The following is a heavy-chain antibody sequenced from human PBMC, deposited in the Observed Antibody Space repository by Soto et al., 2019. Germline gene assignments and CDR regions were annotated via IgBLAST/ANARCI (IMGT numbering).Heavy chain of an antibody. D-gene: IGHD6-19*01. CDR1: GDSISSPKW. J-gene: IGHJ3*01. CDR3: AYSRGWYRHDV. Sequence: QVQLQESGPGLVKPSGTLSLTCAVSGDSISSPKWWTWLRQPPGKGLEWIGDLLHSGTTNYNPSLKSRVILSVDKSQNQFSLSLTSVPAADTAIYYCAYSRGWYRHDVCGQVTSVIVSS. V-gene: IGHV4-4*02. CDR2: LLHSGTT.